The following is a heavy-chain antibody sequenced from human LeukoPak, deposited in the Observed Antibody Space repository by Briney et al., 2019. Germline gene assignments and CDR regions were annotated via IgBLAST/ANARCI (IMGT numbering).Heavy chain of an antibody. J-gene: IGHJ6*03. V-gene: IGHV4-39*01. CDR3: ARQIVGTSWNYYYSYIDV. CDR1: GGSISSSLYH. Sequence: SETLSLTCSVSGGSISSSLYHWGWLRQPPGKGMEWIGNVFHSGNTYSSPSLQSRVAFSVDTSKNQFSLKLTSVAATDTAVYYCARQIVGTSWNYYYSYIDVWGKGTSVSVSS. D-gene: IGHD1-1*01. CDR2: VFHSGNT.